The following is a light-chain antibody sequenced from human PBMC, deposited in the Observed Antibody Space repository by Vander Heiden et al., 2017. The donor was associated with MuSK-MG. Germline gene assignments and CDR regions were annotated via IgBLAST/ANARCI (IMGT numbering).Light chain of an antibody. CDR2: DAS. Sequence: DIQRTQSPSTLSASVGDRVTITCRASQSISSWLAWYQQKPGKAPKLLIYDASSLESGVPSRFSGSGSGTEFTLTISSLQPDDFATYYCQQYNSYTMYTFGQGTKLXIK. CDR1: QSISSW. V-gene: IGKV1-5*01. CDR3: QQYNSYTMYT. J-gene: IGKJ2*01.